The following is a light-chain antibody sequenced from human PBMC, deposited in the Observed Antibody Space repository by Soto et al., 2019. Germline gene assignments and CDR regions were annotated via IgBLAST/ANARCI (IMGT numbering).Light chain of an antibody. V-gene: IGKV1D-16*01. CDR1: QGISSC. J-gene: IGKJ1*01. Sequence: IQMTQSPSSVSASVGDRVTSTCRASQGISSCLAWYQQKPGKAPKLLIYAASSLQSGVPSRFSGSGSGTEFTLTISSLQPDDFATYYCQQYNSYSETFGQGTQVEIK. CDR2: AAS. CDR3: QQYNSYSET.